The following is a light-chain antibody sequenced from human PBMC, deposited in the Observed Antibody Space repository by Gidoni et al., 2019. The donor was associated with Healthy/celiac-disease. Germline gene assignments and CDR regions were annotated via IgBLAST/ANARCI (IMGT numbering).Light chain of an antibody. Sequence: EIVLTQSPATLSWSPGERATLSCRASKSVSSYLAWYQQKPGQAPRLLIYAASNRATGIPARFSCSGSGTDFTLTISSLEPEDFAVYYCQQRSNWPFTFGQGTKLEIK. CDR1: KSVSSY. V-gene: IGKV3-11*01. J-gene: IGKJ2*01. CDR3: QQRSNWPFT. CDR2: AAS.